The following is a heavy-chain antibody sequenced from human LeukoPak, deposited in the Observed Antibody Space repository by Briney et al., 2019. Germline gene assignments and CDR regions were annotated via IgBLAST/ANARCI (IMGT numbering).Heavy chain of an antibody. Sequence: PGGSLRLSCAASGFTFSSSAMSWVRQAPGKGLEWVSTISGSDSSTHYADSVKGRFTISRDNSRNTLCLQMNSLRADDTAVYYCAKSGYNRFDYWGQGTLVTVSS. CDR1: GFTFSSSA. V-gene: IGHV3-23*01. D-gene: IGHD5-24*01. CDR2: ISGSDSST. CDR3: AKSGYNRFDY. J-gene: IGHJ4*02.